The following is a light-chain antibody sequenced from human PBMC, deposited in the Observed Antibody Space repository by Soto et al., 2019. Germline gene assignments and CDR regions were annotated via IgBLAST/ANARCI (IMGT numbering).Light chain of an antibody. J-gene: IGKJ5*01. CDR1: QGIRSY. Sequence: IQLIHSPSSLSASVVDRVTISCRASQGIRSYVAWYQQKPGKAPKVVIYAASTLQSGVPSRFSGSGSGTEFTLTISSLQPEDFATYYCQQLNNYPITFGQGTRLEIK. CDR2: AAS. CDR3: QQLNNYPIT. V-gene: IGKV1-9*01.